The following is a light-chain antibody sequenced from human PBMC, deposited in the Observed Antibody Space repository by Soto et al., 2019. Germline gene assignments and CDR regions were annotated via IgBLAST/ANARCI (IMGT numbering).Light chain of an antibody. V-gene: IGKV3-11*01. CDR3: QQRSNWAIT. CDR2: DAS. CDR1: QSVSSY. J-gene: IGKJ5*01. Sequence: EIVLTQSPATLSLSPGERATLSCSASQSVSSYLAWYQQKPGQAPRLLIYDASKTATGIPARFSGSGSGTDFTLTISSLEPEDFAVYYCQQRSNWAITFGQGTRLAIK.